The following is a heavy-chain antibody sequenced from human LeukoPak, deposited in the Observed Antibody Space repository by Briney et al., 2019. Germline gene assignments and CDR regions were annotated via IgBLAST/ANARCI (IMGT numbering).Heavy chain of an antibody. J-gene: IGHJ4*02. Sequence: GGSLRLSCAVSGITFNTYAMSWFRQAPGRGLNWVSGISDGGNTTYYTDSVKGRFAIYRDNSRNTLYLQMNSLRAEDTAVYFCAKGWATVPNDYWAQGTLVTVSS. CDR1: GITFNTYA. D-gene: IGHD4-17*01. CDR3: AKGWATVPNDY. V-gene: IGHV3-23*01. CDR2: ISDGGNTT.